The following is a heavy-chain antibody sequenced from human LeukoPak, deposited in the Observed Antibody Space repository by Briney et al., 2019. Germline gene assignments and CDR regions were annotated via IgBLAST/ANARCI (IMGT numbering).Heavy chain of an antibody. CDR1: GFTFSSYD. CDR3: ARSQGYCSGGSCYLFDY. D-gene: IGHD2-15*01. J-gene: IGHJ4*02. Sequence: PGGSLRLSCAASGFTFSSYDMHWVRQATGKGLEWVSAIGTAGDTYYPGSVKGRFTISRENAKNSLYLQMNSLRAGDTAVYYCARSQGYCSGGSCYLFDYWGQGTLVTVSS. CDR2: IGTAGDT. V-gene: IGHV3-13*01.